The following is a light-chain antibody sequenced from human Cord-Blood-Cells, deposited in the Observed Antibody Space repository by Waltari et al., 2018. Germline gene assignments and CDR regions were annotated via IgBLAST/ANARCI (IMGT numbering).Light chain of an antibody. CDR2: AAS. V-gene: IGKV1-27*01. CDR1: HGISNY. J-gene: IGKJ4*01. CDR3: QKYNSAPLT. Sequence: DIQMTKAPSSLSASVGDRVPITCRATHGISNYLALYQQKPGKVPKLLIYAASTLQSGVPSRFSGSGSGTDFTLTISSLQPEDVATYYCQKYNSAPLTFGGGTKVEIK.